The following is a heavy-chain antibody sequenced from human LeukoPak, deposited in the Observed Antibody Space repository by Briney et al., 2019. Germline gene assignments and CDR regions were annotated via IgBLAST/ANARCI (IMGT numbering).Heavy chain of an antibody. CDR1: GFTFSSYA. Sequence: GGSLRLSCAASGFTFSSYAMSWVRQAPGEGLQWVSGISGSGSGTYYADSVRGRFTISRDNAKNSLYLQMNSLRAEDTAVYYSARQGGGRYYYDSSGYYSWGQGTLVTVSS. V-gene: IGHV3-23*01. CDR2: ISGSGSGT. J-gene: IGHJ4*02. D-gene: IGHD3-22*01. CDR3: ARQGGGRYYYDSSGYYS.